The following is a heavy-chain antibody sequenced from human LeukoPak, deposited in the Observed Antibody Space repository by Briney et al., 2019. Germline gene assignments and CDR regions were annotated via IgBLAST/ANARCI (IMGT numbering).Heavy chain of an antibody. CDR3: ATDGGYSSSSLYY. Sequence: GGSLRLSCAASGFTVSSNYRTWVRQAPGKGLEWVSVIYSAGSRSYADSVKGRFTISRDNSKNTVYLQMNSLRAEDTAVYYCATDGGYSSSSLYYWGQGTLATISP. CDR2: IYSAGSR. J-gene: IGHJ4*02. D-gene: IGHD6-13*01. CDR1: GFTVSSNY. V-gene: IGHV3-66*01.